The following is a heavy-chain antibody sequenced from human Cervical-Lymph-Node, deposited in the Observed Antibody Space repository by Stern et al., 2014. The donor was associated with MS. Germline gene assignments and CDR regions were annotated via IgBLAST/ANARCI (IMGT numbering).Heavy chain of an antibody. CDR3: VREILGGNRELGY. Sequence: VQLVQSGSELKKPGASVKVSCKASGYTLSNYAMNWVRQAPGQGLEWVGWINTDTGNPTYAQAFTGRFVFSLDTSVSTAYLQINSLKAEDTAVYYCVREILGGNRELGYWGQGTLVTVSS. V-gene: IGHV7-4-1*02. J-gene: IGHJ4*02. CDR2: INTDTGNP. CDR1: GYTLSNYA. D-gene: IGHD3-16*01.